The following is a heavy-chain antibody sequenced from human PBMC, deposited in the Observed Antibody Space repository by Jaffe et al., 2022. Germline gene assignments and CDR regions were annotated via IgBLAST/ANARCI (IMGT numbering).Heavy chain of an antibody. Sequence: EVQLLESGGGLEQPGGSLRLSCAASGFTFNNYAMNWVRQAPGKGLEWVSIISQSGDKTVYADSVKGRFTISRDNSRNTLYVQMNSLRAEDTAVYYCASTLGHKWEAFEIWGQGTMVIVSS. D-gene: IGHD1-26*01. J-gene: IGHJ3*02. CDR2: ISQSGDKT. V-gene: IGHV3-23*01. CDR1: GFTFNNYA. CDR3: ASTLGHKWEAFEI.